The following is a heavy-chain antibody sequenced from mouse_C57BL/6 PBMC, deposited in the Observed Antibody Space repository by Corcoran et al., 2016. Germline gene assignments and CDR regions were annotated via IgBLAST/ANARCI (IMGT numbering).Heavy chain of an antibody. CDR3: ASLVSGYYGSSYAWFAY. Sequence: EVQLQQSVAELVRPGASVKLSCTASGFNIKNTYMHWVKQRPEQGLEWIGRIDPANGNTKYAPKFQGKATITADTSSNTAYLQLSSLTSEDTAIDYCASLVSGYYGSSYAWFAYWGQGTLVTVS. D-gene: IGHD1-1*01. J-gene: IGHJ3*01. V-gene: IGHV14-3*01. CDR1: GFNIKNTY. CDR2: IDPANGNT.